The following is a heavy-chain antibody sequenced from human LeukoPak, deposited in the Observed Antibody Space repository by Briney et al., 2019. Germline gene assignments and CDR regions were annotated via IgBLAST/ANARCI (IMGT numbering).Heavy chain of an antibody. CDR2: IRYDGSNK. V-gene: IGHV3-30*02. J-gene: IGHJ3*02. CDR3: ARVSGSYFLGASDI. CDR1: GFTFSSYG. D-gene: IGHD1-26*01. Sequence: PGGSLRLSCAASGFTFSSYGIHWVRQAPGKGLEWVAFIRYDGSNKYYADSVKGRFTISRDNSKNTLYLQMNSVRAEDTAVYYCARVSGSYFLGASDIWGQGTMVTVSS.